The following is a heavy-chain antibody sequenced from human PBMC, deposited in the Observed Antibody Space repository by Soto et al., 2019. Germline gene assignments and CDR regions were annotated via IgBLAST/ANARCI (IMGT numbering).Heavy chain of an antibody. CDR1: GGSISSGDYY. CDR2: IYYSGST. J-gene: IGHJ5*02. Sequence: PSETLSLSCTVSGGSISSGDYYWSWIRQPPGKGLEWIGYIYYSGSTYYNPSLKSRVTISVDTSKNQFSLKLSSVTAADTAVYYCARAWQGGKWFDPWGQGTLVTVSS. CDR3: ARAWQGGKWFDP. D-gene: IGHD3-16*01. V-gene: IGHV4-30-4*01.